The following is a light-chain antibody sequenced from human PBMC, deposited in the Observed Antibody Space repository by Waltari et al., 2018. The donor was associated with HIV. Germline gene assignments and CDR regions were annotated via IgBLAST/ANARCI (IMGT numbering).Light chain of an antibody. J-gene: IGLJ2*01. CDR1: SFNIGRNY. CDR3: ATWDDSLSAVV. CDR2: RNN. Sequence: QSVVIQPPSASGTPGQRVTISCTGNSFNIGRNYVYWYQQFPGTAPKFLIYRNNQRPSGVPDRFSAWKSGTSASLAISGLRSEDEANYYCATWDDSLSAVVFGEGTKLTVL. V-gene: IGLV1-47*01.